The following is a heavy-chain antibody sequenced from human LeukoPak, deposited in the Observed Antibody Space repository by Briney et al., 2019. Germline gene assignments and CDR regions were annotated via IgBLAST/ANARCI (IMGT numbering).Heavy chain of an antibody. D-gene: IGHD1-26*01. CDR3: ARRRRGNTVPYYYYMDV. CDR2: ISWNSGSI. Sequence: PGGSLRLSCAASGFTFDDYAMHWVRHAPGKGLEWVSGISWNSGSIGYADSVKGRFTISRDNAKNSLYLQLSSLRVEDTALYYCARRRRGNTVPYYYYMDVWGKGTTVTVSS. CDR1: GFTFDDYA. V-gene: IGHV3-9*01. J-gene: IGHJ6*03.